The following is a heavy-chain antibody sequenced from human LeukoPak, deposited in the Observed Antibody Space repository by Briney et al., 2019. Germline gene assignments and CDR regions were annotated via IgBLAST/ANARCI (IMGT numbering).Heavy chain of an antibody. J-gene: IGHJ4*02. Sequence: SVKVSCKASGGTFSSYAISWVRQAPGRGLEWMGRIIPILGIANYAQKFQGRVTITADKSTSTAYMELRSLRSDDTAVYYCAREFRPYYDFWSGYYSSHMIFDYWGQGTLVTVSS. CDR3: AREFRPYYDFWSGYYSSHMIFDY. V-gene: IGHV1-69*04. D-gene: IGHD3-3*01. CDR1: GGTFSSYA. CDR2: IIPILGIA.